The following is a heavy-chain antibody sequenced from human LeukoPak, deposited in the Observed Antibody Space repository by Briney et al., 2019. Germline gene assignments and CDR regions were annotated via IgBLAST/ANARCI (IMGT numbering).Heavy chain of an antibody. CDR2: ISGSGGST. V-gene: IGHV3-23*01. CDR1: GFTFSSYA. CDR3: AKQRNGYCSSTSCYANYFDY. J-gene: IGHJ4*02. D-gene: IGHD2-2*03. Sequence: GGSLRLSCAASGFTFSSYAMSWVRQAPGKGLEWASAISGSGGSTYYADSVKGRLTISRDNSKNTLYLQMNSLRAEDTAVYYCAKQRNGYCSSTSCYANYFDYWGQGTLVTVSS.